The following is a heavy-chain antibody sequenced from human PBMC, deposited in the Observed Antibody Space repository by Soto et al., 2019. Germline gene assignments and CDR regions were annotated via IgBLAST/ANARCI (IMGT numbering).Heavy chain of an antibody. D-gene: IGHD1-20*01. V-gene: IGHV4-30-2*01. Sequence: QLQLQESGSGLVKPSQTLSLTCAVSGGSISSGGYSWSWIRQPPGKGLEWIGYIYHSGSTYYIPTLKSRVTISVDRSKNQFYLKLSSVTAADTAVYYCAVLTGWFDPWGQGTLVTVSS. J-gene: IGHJ5*02. CDR2: IYHSGST. CDR3: AVLTGWFDP. CDR1: GGSISSGGYS.